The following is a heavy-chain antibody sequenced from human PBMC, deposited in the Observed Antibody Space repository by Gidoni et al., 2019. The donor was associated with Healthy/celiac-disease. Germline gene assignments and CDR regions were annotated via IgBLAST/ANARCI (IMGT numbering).Heavy chain of an antibody. CDR1: GGSISSSSYY. CDR2: IYYSGST. CDR3: ARHIYGDYVRVEIDY. D-gene: IGHD4-17*01. J-gene: IGHJ4*02. Sequence: QLQLQESGPGLVKPSETLSLTCTVSGGSISSSSYYWGWIRQPPGKGLEWIGSIYYSGSTYYNPSLKSRVTISVDTSKNQFSLKLSSVTAADTAVYYCARHIYGDYVRVEIDYWGQGTLVTVSS. V-gene: IGHV4-39*01.